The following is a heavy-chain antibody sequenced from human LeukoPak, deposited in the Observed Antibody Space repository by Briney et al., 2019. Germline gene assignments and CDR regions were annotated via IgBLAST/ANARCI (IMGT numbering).Heavy chain of an antibody. Sequence: GGSLRLSCAASGFTFSSYWMHWVRQVPGKGLVWVSRINSDGSSTSYADSVKGRFTISRDNAKNTLYVQMNSLRAEDTAGYYCSTGSGHAFDIWGRGTMATVSS. V-gene: IGHV3-74*01. D-gene: IGHD3-10*01. CDR3: STGSGHAFDI. J-gene: IGHJ3*02. CDR1: GFTFSSYW. CDR2: INSDGSST.